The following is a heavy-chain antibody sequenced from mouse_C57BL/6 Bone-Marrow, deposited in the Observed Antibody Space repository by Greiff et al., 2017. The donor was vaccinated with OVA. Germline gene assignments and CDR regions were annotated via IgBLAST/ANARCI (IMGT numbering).Heavy chain of an antibody. CDR3: ARRGYYGSSYGLFDY. Sequence: QVHVKQPGTELVKPGASVKLSCKASGYTFTSYWMHWVKQRPGQGLEWIGNINPSNGGTNYNEKFKSKATLTVDKSSSTAYMQLSSLTSEDSAVYYCARRGYYGSSYGLFDYWGQGTTLTVSS. J-gene: IGHJ2*01. CDR1: GYTFTSYW. D-gene: IGHD1-1*01. CDR2: INPSNGGT. V-gene: IGHV1-53*01.